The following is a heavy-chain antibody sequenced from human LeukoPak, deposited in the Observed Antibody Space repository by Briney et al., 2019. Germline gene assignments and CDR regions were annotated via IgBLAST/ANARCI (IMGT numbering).Heavy chain of an antibody. D-gene: IGHD1-1*01. CDR1: GGSISSSSYY. V-gene: IGHV4-39*02. J-gene: IGHJ6*03. CDR2: IYYSGTT. CDR3: ARPGHSYYYMDV. Sequence: KPSETLSLTCTVSGGSISSSSYYWGWIRQPPGKGLEWIGTIYYSGTTYYNPSLKSRVTISADTSNNHFSLKLSSVTAADTAVYYCARPGHSYYYMDVWGKGTTVTVSS.